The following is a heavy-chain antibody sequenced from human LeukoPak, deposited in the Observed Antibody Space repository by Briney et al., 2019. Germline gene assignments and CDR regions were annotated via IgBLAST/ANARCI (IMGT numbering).Heavy chain of an antibody. CDR3: ARDPYNGSYGDDYYYYMDV. CDR2: ISYDGSNK. D-gene: IGHD1-26*01. V-gene: IGHV3-30*04. Sequence: GGSLRLSCAASGFTFSSYAMHWVRQAPGKGLEWVAVISYDGSNKYYADSVKGRFTISRDNSKNTLYLQMNSLRAEDTAVYYCARDPYNGSYGDDYYYYMDVWGKGTTVTISS. CDR1: GFTFSSYA. J-gene: IGHJ6*03.